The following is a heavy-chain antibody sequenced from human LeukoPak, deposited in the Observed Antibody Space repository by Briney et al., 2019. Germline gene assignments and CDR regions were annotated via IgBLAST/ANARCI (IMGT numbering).Heavy chain of an antibody. J-gene: IGHJ5*02. D-gene: IGHD2-2*01. CDR2: INPDGNT. CDR3: AKSARYCSTTSCSHRTWFDP. CDR1: GGSISSYY. V-gene: IGHV4-34*01. Sequence: SETLSLTCTVSGGSISSYYWNWIRQPPGKGLEWIAEINPDGNTNSNPSLKSRVTMSVDTSKNQFTLNLTSVTAADTAVYYCAKSARYCSTTSCSHRTWFDPWGQGTLVTVSS.